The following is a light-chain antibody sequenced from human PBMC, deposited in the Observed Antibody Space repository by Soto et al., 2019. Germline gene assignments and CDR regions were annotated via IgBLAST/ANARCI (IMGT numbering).Light chain of an antibody. J-gene: IGLJ1*01. V-gene: IGLV2-23*01. CDR3: CPYAGDYMFV. CDR1: NSDLGSYNR. CDR2: EGT. Sequence: QSVLTQPASVSGSPGQSNTISCTGANSDLGSYNRVSCFQQHPGKVPKVMIYEGTKRPSGVSDRFSGSKSDNTASLTISGLQAEAEGDYYCCPYAGDYMFVFGTGTKVRVL.